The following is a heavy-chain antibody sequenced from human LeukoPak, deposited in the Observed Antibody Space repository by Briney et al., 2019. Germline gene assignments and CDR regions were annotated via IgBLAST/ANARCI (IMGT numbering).Heavy chain of an antibody. D-gene: IGHD3-22*01. V-gene: IGHV1-8*01. CDR1: GYTFTSYD. J-gene: IGHJ6*02. Sequence: ASVKVSCKASGYTFTSYDINWVRQATGQGLEWMGWMNPNSGNTGYAQEFQGRVTMTRNTSISTAYMELSSLRSEDTAVYYCARAGRYYYDSSGQYYYYYGMDVWGQGTTVTVSS. CDR3: ARAGRYYYDSSGQYYYYYGMDV. CDR2: MNPNSGNT.